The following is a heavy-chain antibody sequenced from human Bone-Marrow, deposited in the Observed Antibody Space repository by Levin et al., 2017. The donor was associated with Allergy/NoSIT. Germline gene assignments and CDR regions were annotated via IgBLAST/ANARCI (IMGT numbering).Heavy chain of an antibody. CDR1: GYTFGDYY. CDR3: GRGLGHWIDP. V-gene: IGHV1-2*06. CDR2: INSNTGDT. J-gene: IGHJ5*02. D-gene: IGHD3-16*01. Sequence: GESLKISCQASGYTFGDYYIHWVRQAPGQGLEWMGRINSNTGDTNYARDFQDRVTMTRATSITTAYMELGRLRSDDSAVYYCGRGLGHWIDPWGQGTRVTVSS.